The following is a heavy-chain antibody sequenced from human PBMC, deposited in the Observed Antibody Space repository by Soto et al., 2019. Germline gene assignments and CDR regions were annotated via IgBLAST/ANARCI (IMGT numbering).Heavy chain of an antibody. J-gene: IGHJ4*02. D-gene: IGHD2-15*01. CDR1: GFTFSSYA. CDR2: ISGSGGST. V-gene: IGHV3-23*01. Sequence: GGSLRLSCAASGFTFSSYAMSWVRQAPGKGLEWVSAISGSGGSTYYADSVKGRFTISRDNSKNTLYLQMNSLRAEDTAVYYCAKLPDCSGGSCYYGIDYWGQGTLVTVSS. CDR3: AKLPDCSGGSCYYGIDY.